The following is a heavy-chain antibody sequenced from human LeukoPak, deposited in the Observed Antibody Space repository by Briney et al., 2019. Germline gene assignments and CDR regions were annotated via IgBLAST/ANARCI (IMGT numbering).Heavy chain of an antibody. CDR2: IYPGDSDT. CDR1: GYKFTNNW. J-gene: IGHJ4*02. D-gene: IGHD3-22*01. Sequence: GESLKISCKGSGYKFTNNWIGWVRQTPGKGLEWMGIIYPGDSDTRYSPSFQGQVTISVDKSNSIAYLQWSSLKASDTAMYYCARGAYYDSSGYPSSFDYWGQGTLVTVSS. V-gene: IGHV5-51*01. CDR3: ARGAYYDSSGYPSSFDY.